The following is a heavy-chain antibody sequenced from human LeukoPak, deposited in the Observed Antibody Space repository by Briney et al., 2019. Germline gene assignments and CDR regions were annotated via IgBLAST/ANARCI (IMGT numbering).Heavy chain of an antibody. Sequence: GASVKVSCKASGDTFGIYDCTFTSYAISWVRQAPGQGLEWMGGIIPIFGTANYAQKFQGRVTITTDESTSTAYMELSSLRSEDTAVYYSARGSVVPAAHLTTFDYWGQGTLVTVSS. CDR3: ARGSVVPAAHLTTFDY. CDR1: GDTFGIYDCTFTSYA. D-gene: IGHD2-2*01. CDR2: IIPIFGTA. J-gene: IGHJ4*02. V-gene: IGHV1-69*05.